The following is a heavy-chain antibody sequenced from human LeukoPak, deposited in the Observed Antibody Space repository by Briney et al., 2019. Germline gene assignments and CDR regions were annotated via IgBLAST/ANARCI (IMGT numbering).Heavy chain of an antibody. CDR1: GYTFTSYY. CDR2: INAGNGNT. J-gene: IGHJ4*02. Sequence: ASVKVSCKASGYTFTSYYMHWVRQAPGQRPEWMGWINAGNGNTKYSQKFQGRVTITRDTSASTAYMELSSLRSEDTAVYYCARGGGRFLSVDTARIDYWGQGTLVTVSS. V-gene: IGHV1-3*01. CDR3: ARGGGRFLSVDTARIDY. D-gene: IGHD5-18*01.